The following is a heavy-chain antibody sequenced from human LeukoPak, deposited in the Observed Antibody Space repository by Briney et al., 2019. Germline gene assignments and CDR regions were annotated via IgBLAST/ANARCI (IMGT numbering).Heavy chain of an antibody. CDR1: GFDFGAYE. CDR3: AKDAQRGFDYSNSLEN. Sequence: GGSLRLSCAASGFDFGAYEMNWVRQAPGKGLEWVAVIWSDATEKYYGDAVKGRFTISRDNSRNTLYLQMNSLRAEDTAVYYCAKDAQRGFDYSNSLENWGQGTLVTVSS. J-gene: IGHJ4*02. CDR2: IWSDATEK. V-gene: IGHV3-33*06. D-gene: IGHD4-11*01.